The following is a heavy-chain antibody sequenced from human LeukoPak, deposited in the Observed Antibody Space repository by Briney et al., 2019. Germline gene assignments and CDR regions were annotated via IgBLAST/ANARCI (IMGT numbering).Heavy chain of an antibody. J-gene: IGHJ6*02. CDR2: IGGDGSLK. V-gene: IGHV3-7*01. CDR1: GFTFSNYW. CDR3: ARILEGYYYFGLDV. D-gene: IGHD3/OR15-3a*01. Sequence: PGGSLRLSCAASGFTFSNYWMTWVRQAPGRGLEWVANIGGDGSLKYYVDSVTGRFTVSRDNGKKTVFLQMNSLSAEDTAVYYCARILEGYYYFGLDVWGQGTTVIVSS.